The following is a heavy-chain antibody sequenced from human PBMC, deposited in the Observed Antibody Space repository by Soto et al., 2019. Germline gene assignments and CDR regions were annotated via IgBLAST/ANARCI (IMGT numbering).Heavy chain of an antibody. V-gene: IGHV4-4*02. CDR2: IYHSGST. CDR3: ARAHGNYYYGMDV. D-gene: IGHD4-17*01. J-gene: IGHJ6*02. CDR1: GGSISSINW. Sequence: QVQLQESGPGLVKPSGTLSLTCAVSGGSISSINWWSWVRQPPGKGLEWIWEIYHSGSTNFNPSLQSRVTIPVYKAKTHFSLKLRSVTAAATPVYYFARAHGNYYYGMDVWGQGTRVPVSS.